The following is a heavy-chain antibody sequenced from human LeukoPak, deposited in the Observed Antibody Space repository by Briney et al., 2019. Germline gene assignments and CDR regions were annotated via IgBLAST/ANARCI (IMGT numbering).Heavy chain of an antibody. CDR2: INPNSGGT. D-gene: IGHD4-17*01. V-gene: IGHV1-2*06. Sequence: ASVKVSCKASGYTFTGYYMHWVRQAPGQGLEWMGRINPNSGGTNYAQKFQGRVTMTRDTSISTAYMELSRLGSDDTAVYYCATHTPTDPLDYWGQGTLVTVSS. CDR3: ATHTPTDPLDY. CDR1: GYTFTGYY. J-gene: IGHJ4*02.